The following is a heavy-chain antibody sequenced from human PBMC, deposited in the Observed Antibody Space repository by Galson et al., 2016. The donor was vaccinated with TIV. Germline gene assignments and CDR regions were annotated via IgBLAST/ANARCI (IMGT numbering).Heavy chain of an antibody. CDR2: INPNSGGT. J-gene: IGHJ3*02. D-gene: IGHD1/OR15-1a*01. CDR1: GYTLTEYY. Sequence: SVKVSCKASGYTLTEYYIHWVRQAPGQGLEWMGWINPNSGGTMYAQKFQGWVTMTGDTSITTAYMELSRLKSDDTAVYYCAKIGQEHDAFDIWGQGTMVTVFS. CDR3: AKIGQEHDAFDI. V-gene: IGHV1-2*04.